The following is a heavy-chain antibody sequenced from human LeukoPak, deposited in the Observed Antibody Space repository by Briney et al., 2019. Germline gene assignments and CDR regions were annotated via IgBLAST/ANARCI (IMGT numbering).Heavy chain of an antibody. Sequence: SETLSLTCTVSGGSISNYYWSWIRQPPGKGLEWIGHIYYTGSTNYNPSLKSRVTISVDTSKNQFSLKLSSVTAADTAVYYCARGSSRAAAGRVWFDPWGQGTLVTVSS. CDR1: GGSISNYY. D-gene: IGHD6-13*01. V-gene: IGHV4-59*01. J-gene: IGHJ5*02. CDR3: ARGSSRAAAGRVWFDP. CDR2: IYYTGST.